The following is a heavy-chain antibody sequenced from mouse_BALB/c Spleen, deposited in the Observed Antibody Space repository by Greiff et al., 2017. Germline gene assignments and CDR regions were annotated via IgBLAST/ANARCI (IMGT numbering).Heavy chain of an antibody. CDR3: ARHGYRYDGGTWFAY. Sequence: EVQRVESGGDLVKPGGSLKLSCAASGFTFSSYGMSWVRQTPDKRLEWVATISSGGSYTYYPDSVKGRFTISRDNAKNTLYLQMSSLKSEDTAMYYCARHGYRYDGGTWFAYWGQGTLVTVSA. V-gene: IGHV5-6*01. CDR2: ISSGGSYT. CDR1: GFTFSSYG. J-gene: IGHJ3*01. D-gene: IGHD2-14*01.